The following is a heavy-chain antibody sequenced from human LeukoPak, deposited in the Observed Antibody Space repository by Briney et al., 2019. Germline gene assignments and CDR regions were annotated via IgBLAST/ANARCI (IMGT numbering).Heavy chain of an antibody. D-gene: IGHD6-6*01. CDR2: IIPIFGTA. CDR1: GGTFSSYA. V-gene: IGHV1-69*05. J-gene: IGHJ4*02. CDR3: ASPYSSSTTFDY. Sequence: SVKVSCKASGGTFSSYAISWVPQAPGQGLEWMGGIIPIFGTANYAQKFQGRVTITTDESTSTAYMELSSLRSEDTAVYYCASPYSSSTTFDYWGQGTLVTVSS.